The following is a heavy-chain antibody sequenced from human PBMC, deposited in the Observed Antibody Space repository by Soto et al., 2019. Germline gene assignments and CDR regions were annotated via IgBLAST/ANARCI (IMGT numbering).Heavy chain of an antibody. Sequence: EVQLVESGGGLVQPGGSLRLSCAASGFTFSSYAMHWVRQAPGKGLEYVSAISSNGGSTYCADSVKGRFSISRDNSKNTLYLQMGSLRAEDMAVYYCASSKAVTLPMDVWGKGTTVTVSS. CDR3: ASSKAVTLPMDV. J-gene: IGHJ6*03. CDR1: GFTFSSYA. V-gene: IGHV3-64*07. CDR2: ISSNGGST. D-gene: IGHD4-17*01.